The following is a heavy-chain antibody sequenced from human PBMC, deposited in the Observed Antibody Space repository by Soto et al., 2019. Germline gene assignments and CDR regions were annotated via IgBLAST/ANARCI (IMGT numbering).Heavy chain of an antibody. V-gene: IGHV3-15*01. D-gene: IGHD3-10*01. J-gene: IGHJ4*02. CDR3: TTDIAIVRDTSITKYFDY. CDR1: GFTFSNAW. Sequence: ESGGGLVKPGGSLRLSCAASGFTFSNAWMSWVRQAPGKGLEWVGRIKSKTDGGTTDYAAPVKGRFTISRDDSKNTLYLQMNSLKTEDTAVYYCTTDIAIVRDTSITKYFDYWGQGTLVTVSS. CDR2: IKSKTDGGTT.